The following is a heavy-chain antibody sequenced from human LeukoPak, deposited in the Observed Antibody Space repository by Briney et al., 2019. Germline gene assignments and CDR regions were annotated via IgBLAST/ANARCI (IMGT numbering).Heavy chain of an antibody. Sequence: PSETLSLTCTVSGGSISSYYWSWIRQPPGKGLEWIGYIYYSGSTNYNPSLKSRVTISVDTSKNQFSLKLSSVTAADTAVYYCARSQSGYSYDDYWGQGTLVTVSS. D-gene: IGHD5-18*01. J-gene: IGHJ4*02. CDR2: IYYSGST. CDR1: GGSISSYY. V-gene: IGHV4-59*01. CDR3: ARSQSGYSYDDY.